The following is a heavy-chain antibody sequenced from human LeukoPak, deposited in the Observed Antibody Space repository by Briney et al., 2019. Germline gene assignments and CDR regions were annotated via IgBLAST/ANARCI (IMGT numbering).Heavy chain of an antibody. V-gene: IGHV3-7*01. CDR3: AREFYDFWSGYYYFDY. D-gene: IGHD3-3*01. Sequence: PGGSLRLSCVASGFTFSNYGMHWVRQAPGKGLEWVANIKQDGSEKYYVDSVKGRFTISRDNAKNSLYLQMNSLRAEDTAVYYCAREFYDFWSGYYYFDYWGQGTLVTVSS. CDR1: GFTFSNYG. J-gene: IGHJ4*02. CDR2: IKQDGSEK.